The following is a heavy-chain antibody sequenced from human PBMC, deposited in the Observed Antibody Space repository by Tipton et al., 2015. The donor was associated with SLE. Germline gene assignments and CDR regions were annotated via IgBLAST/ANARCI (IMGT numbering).Heavy chain of an antibody. CDR2: IFYSGST. D-gene: IGHD3-22*01. J-gene: IGHJ4*02. CDR1: GGSISSYY. Sequence: TLSLTCTVSGGSISSYYWSWIRQSPGKGLEWIGNIFYSGSTNYNPSLKSRVTISVDTSKNQFSLKLSSVTAADTAVYYCARSLGTYYYDSTVAFWGQGTLVTVSS. V-gene: IGHV4-59*07. CDR3: ARSLGTYYYDSTVAF.